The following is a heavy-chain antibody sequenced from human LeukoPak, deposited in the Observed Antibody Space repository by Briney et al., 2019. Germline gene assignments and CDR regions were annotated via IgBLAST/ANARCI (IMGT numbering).Heavy chain of an antibody. J-gene: IGHJ4*02. D-gene: IGHD4-17*01. V-gene: IGHV4-59*01. CDR1: GGSISSYY. CDR2: IYYSGST. Sequence: SETLSLTCTVSGGSISSYYWSWIRQPPGKGLEWIGYIYYSGSTNYNPSLKSRVTISVDTSKNQFSLKLSSVTAADTAVYYCAREINTGYYFDYWGQGTLVTVSS. CDR3: AREINTGYYFDY.